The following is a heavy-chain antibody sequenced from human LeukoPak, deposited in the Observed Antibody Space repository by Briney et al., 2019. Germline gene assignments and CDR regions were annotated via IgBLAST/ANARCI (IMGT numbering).Heavy chain of an antibody. V-gene: IGHV4-34*01. J-gene: IGHJ4*02. CDR2: INHSGST. CDR1: GGSFSGYY. Sequence: PSETLSLTCAVYGGSFSGYYWSWIRQPPGKGLEWIGEINHSGSTNYNPSLKSRVTISVDTSKNQFSLQLNSVTAADTAVYYCARAWGAAHYFFDSWGQGTRVTVSS. CDR3: ARAWGAAHYFFDS. D-gene: IGHD1-26*01.